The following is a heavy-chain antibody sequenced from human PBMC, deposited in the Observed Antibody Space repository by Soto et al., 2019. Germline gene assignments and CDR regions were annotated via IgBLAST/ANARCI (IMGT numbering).Heavy chain of an antibody. CDR1: GYTFTSYA. D-gene: IGHD3-3*01. CDR2: INAGNGNT. Sequence: GASLKVSCKASGYTFTSYAMHWVRQAPGQRLEWMGWINAGNGNTKYSQKFQGRVTITRDTSASTAYMELSSLRSEDTAVYYCARDFRFLEWLPSVDVWGQGTTVTVSS. V-gene: IGHV1-3*01. CDR3: ARDFRFLEWLPSVDV. J-gene: IGHJ6*02.